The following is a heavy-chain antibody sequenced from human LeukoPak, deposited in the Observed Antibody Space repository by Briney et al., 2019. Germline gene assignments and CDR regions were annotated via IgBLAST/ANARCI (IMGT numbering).Heavy chain of an antibody. CDR2: ISYDGSNK. J-gene: IGHJ4*02. CDR1: GFTFSSYA. Sequence: PGGSLRLSCAASGFTFSSYAMHWVRQAPGKGLEWVAVISYDGSNKYYADSMKGRFTISRDNSKSTLYLQMNSLRAEDTAVYYCARDGYYYDSSGRTLSSFDYWGEGTLVTVSS. D-gene: IGHD3-22*01. V-gene: IGHV3-30*04. CDR3: ARDGYYYDSSGRTLSSFDY.